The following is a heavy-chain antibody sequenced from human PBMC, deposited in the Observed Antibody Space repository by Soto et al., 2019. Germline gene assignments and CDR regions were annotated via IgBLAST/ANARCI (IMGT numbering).Heavy chain of an antibody. Sequence: QEQLVQSGAEVKEPGASVKVSCKASGYTFINYYIHWVRQAPGQGLEWMAIINPMGGSTNYAQEFQGRVTLTSDTSTSTVYMELSSLRFEDTAVFYCARDLAAGDLWGQGTLVTVSS. D-gene: IGHD6-13*01. V-gene: IGHV1-46*01. J-gene: IGHJ5*02. CDR2: INPMGGST. CDR1: GYTFINYY. CDR3: ARDLAAGDL.